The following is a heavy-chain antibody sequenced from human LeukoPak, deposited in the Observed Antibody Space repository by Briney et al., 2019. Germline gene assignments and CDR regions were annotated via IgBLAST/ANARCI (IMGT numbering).Heavy chain of an antibody. V-gene: IGHV3-30*02. J-gene: IGHJ4*02. Sequence: GGSLRLSCAASGFTFSSYGMHWVRQAPGKGLEWVAFIRYDGSNKYYADSVKGRFTISRDNSKNTLYLQMNSLRAEDTAVYYCAKDDTAMVSSLFDYWGQGTLVTVSS. CDR3: AKDDTAMVSSLFDY. D-gene: IGHD5-18*01. CDR2: IRYDGSNK. CDR1: GFTFSSYG.